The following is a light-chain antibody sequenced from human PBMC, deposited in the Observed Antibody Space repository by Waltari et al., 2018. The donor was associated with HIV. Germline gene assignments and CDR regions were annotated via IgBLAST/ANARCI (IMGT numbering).Light chain of an antibody. J-gene: IGKJ1*01. CDR2: GVA. V-gene: IGKV3-15*01. CDR3: QQYHSWPWT. Sequence: LIMPQYPGSLSVSPGERVTLSCRASQSVSNNLAWFQHQRGQPPRLIIFGVASKAAGVPDIFRGSGSGTEFNLTISGLRSEDFATYYCQQYHSWPWTFGQGTKVEV. CDR1: QSVSNN.